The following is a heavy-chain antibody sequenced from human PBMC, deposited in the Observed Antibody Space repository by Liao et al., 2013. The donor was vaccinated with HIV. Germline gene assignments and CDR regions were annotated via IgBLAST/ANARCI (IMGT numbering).Heavy chain of an antibody. V-gene: IGHV4-61*02. D-gene: IGHD2-15*01. J-gene: IGHJ5*02. CDR3: ARGGLLRPNWFDP. CDR1: GGSIRSGSYY. Sequence: QVQLQESGPGLVKPSQTLSLTCTVSGGSIRSGSYYWSWIRQPAGKGLEWIGRIYYSGSTYYNPSLKSRVTISVDTSKNQFSLKLSSVTAADTAVYYCARGGLLRPNWFDPWGQGTLVTVSS. CDR2: IYYSGST.